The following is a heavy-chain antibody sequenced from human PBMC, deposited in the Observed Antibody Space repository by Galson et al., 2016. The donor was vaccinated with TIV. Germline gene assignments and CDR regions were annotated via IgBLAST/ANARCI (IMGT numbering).Heavy chain of an antibody. J-gene: IGHJ5*02. Sequence: SCAASGFKFSAYWMHWVRQAPGKGLVWVSCINSDSTIITYADSVRGRFTISRDNAKNTLYLQMNSLRVEDTAVYYCSLTNWFNPWGQGTLVTVSS. CDR3: SLTNWFNP. CDR1: GFKFSAYW. CDR2: INSDSTII. D-gene: IGHD1-1*01. V-gene: IGHV3-74*03.